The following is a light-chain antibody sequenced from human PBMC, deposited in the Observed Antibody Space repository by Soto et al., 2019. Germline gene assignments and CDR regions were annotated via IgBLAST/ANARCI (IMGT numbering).Light chain of an antibody. Sequence: QSPATLSLSPXXRATLSXXXXXXISSYLIWYHKKPGQAPRLLIYDVSKRATGIPARFNGSGSGTEFTLTISSLEPEDFADYYCQQRSNWHRTFSQGTKVEIK. J-gene: IGKJ1*01. CDR2: DVS. V-gene: IGKV3-11*01. CDR1: XXISSY. CDR3: QQRSNWHRT.